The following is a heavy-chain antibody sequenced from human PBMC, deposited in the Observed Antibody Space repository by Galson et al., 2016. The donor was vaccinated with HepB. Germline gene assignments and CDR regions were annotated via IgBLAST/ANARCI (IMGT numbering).Heavy chain of an antibody. J-gene: IGHJ5*02. V-gene: IGHV3-7*01. CDR3: ARDRGGSAGAFNWFDP. CDR2: IKEDGGEK. D-gene: IGHD3-10*01. CDR1: GFTFATYW. Sequence: SLRLSCAASGFTFATYWMAWARQAPGMGLQWVANIKEDGGEKSYLDSVQGRFTISRDNAENTLYLQMNSLRVEDTAVYYCARDRGGSAGAFNWFDPWGQGTLVTVSS.